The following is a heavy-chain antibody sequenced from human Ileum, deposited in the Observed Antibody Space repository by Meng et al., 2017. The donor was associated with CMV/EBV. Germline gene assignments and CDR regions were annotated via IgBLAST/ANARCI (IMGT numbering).Heavy chain of an antibody. CDR1: GFTFSSYW. Sequence: GESLKISCVASGFTFSSYWMHWVRQAPGKGLVWVSRIVSGGGDPRYADSMEGRFTISRDNAKNILYLQINSLRAEDTAMYYCARETSVGFDYWGQGTLVTVSS. D-gene: IGHD4-11*01. CDR3: ARETSVGFDY. J-gene: IGHJ4*02. V-gene: IGHV3-74*01. CDR2: IVSGGGDP.